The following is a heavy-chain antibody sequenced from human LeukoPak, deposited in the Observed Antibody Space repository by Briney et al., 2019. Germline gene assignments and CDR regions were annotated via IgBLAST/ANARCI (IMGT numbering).Heavy chain of an antibody. CDR2: ISGSGGST. D-gene: IGHD6-19*01. CDR1: GFTFSTYA. CDR3: AKYQWLVTGYFDY. Sequence: GGSLRLSCAASGFTFSTYAMNWVRQAPGKGLEWVSAISGSGGSTYYADSVKGRFTISRDNSKNTLYLQMNSLRAEDTAVYYCAKYQWLVTGYFDYWGQGTLVTVSS. V-gene: IGHV3-23*01. J-gene: IGHJ4*02.